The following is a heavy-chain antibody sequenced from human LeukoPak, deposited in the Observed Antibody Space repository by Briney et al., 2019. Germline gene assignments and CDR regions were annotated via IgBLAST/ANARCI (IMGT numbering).Heavy chain of an antibody. V-gene: IGHV4-4*07. Sequence: SETLSLTCTVSGDTISGFSWSWIRQPAGKGLEWIGRIYSSGSTNYSPPLRSRFTMSVDTKNQFSLKVNSVTAADTAVYYCARDRAGFFDDWGQGTLVTVSS. J-gene: IGHJ4*02. D-gene: IGHD6-13*01. CDR1: GDTISGFS. CDR3: ARDRAGFFDD. CDR2: IYSSGST.